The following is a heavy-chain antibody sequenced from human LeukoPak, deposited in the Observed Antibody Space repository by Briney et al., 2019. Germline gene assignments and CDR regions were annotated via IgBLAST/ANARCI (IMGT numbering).Heavy chain of an antibody. CDR1: GGSISSYY. V-gene: IGHV4-59*01. CDR2: MFHSGST. J-gene: IGHJ4*02. D-gene: IGHD1-1*01. CDR3: ARDVEKMSDY. Sequence: PSETLSLTCIISGGSISSYYWSWIRQPPGKGLEWIGYMFHSGSTNYNPSLKSRVTILVDTPKNQFSLKLISVSAADTAVYYCARDVEKMSDYWGQGTLVTVSS.